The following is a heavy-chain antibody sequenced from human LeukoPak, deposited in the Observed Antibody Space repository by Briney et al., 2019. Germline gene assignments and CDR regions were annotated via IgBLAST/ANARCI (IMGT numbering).Heavy chain of an antibody. J-gene: IGHJ4*02. V-gene: IGHV4-31*03. D-gene: IGHD4-17*01. CDR2: IYYSGST. CDR1: GGSISSGGYY. CDR3: ARVAHYGDYFDY. Sequence: PSETLSLTCTVSGGSISSGGYYWGWIRQHPGKGLEWIGYIYYSGSTYYNPSLKSRVTISVDTSKNQFSLKLSSVTAADTAVYYCARVAHYGDYFDYWGQGTLVTVSS.